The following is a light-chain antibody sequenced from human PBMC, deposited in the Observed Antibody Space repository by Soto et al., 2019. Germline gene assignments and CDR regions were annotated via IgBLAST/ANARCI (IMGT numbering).Light chain of an antibody. J-gene: IGLJ1*01. CDR2: DVS. CDR3: CSYAGSYILDV. CDR1: SSDVGGYNY. V-gene: IGLV2-11*01. Sequence: QSALTQPRSVSGSPGQSVTISCTGTSSDVGGYNYVSWYQQHPGKAPKLMIYDVSKRPSGVPDRFSGSKSGNTASLTISGLQAEDEADYYCCSYAGSYILDVFGTGTKVTVL.